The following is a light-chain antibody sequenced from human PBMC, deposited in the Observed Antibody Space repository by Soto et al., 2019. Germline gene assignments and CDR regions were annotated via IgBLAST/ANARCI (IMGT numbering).Light chain of an antibody. CDR2: DAY. CDR1: QSFRGL. J-gene: IGKJ5*01. CDR3: QQRHMWPIT. Sequence: EVVLTQSPFTLSLSPGERATLSCRASQSFRGLLAWYQQKPGQAHRLLIYDAYNRATGIPPRFSGSGSGTDFTLTISSLEPEDSAVYYCQQRHMWPITFGQGTRLEIK. V-gene: IGKV3-11*01.